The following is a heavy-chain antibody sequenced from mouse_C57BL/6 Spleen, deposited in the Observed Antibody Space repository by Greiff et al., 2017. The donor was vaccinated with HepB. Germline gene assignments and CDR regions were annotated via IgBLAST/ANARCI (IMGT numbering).Heavy chain of an antibody. CDR2: IDPETGGT. CDR1: GYTFTDYE. J-gene: IGHJ3*01. CDR3: TRSAYDYDSWFAY. D-gene: IGHD2-4*01. V-gene: IGHV1-15*01. Sequence: QVHVKQSGAELVRPGASVTLSCKASGYTFTDYEMHWVKQTPVHGLEWIGAIDPETGGTAYNQKFKGKAILTADKSSSTAYMELRSLTSEDSAVYYCTRSAYDYDSWFAYWGQGTLVTVSA.